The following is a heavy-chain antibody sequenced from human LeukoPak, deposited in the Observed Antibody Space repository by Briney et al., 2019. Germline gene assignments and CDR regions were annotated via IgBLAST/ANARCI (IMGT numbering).Heavy chain of an antibody. J-gene: IGHJ3*02. CDR2: IKQDGSEK. CDR1: GFTFRNYW. CDR3: AKDLMAYPLDAFDI. D-gene: IGHD2-8*01. V-gene: IGHV3-7*03. Sequence: GGSLRLSCAASGFTFRNYWMSWVRQAPGKGLEWVASIKQDGSEKYYVDSVKGRFTISRDNAKNSLYLQMNSLRAEDTAVYYCAKDLMAYPLDAFDIWGQGTMVTVSS.